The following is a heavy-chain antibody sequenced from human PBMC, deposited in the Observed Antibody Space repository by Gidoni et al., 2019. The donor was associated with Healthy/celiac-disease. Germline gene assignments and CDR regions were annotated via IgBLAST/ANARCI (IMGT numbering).Heavy chain of an antibody. Sequence: PGSSVKVSCKASGGTFSSYAISWVRQAPGQGLEWMGGIIPIFGTANYAQKFQGRVTITADESTSTAYMELSSLRSEDTAVYYCAGPAVAAVPEGDSSCYYLHAFDYWGQGTLVTVSS. J-gene: IGHJ4*02. V-gene: IGHV1-69*01. CDR1: GGTFSSYA. CDR3: AGPAVAAVPEGDSSCYYLHAFDY. CDR2: IIPIFGTA. D-gene: IGHD3-22*01.